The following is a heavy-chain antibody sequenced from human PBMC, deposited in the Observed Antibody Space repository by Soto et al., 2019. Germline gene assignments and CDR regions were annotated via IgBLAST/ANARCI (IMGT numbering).Heavy chain of an antibody. D-gene: IGHD4-17*01. CDR1: GGSISSGDYF. V-gene: IGHV4-30-4*01. J-gene: IGHJ4*02. CDR2: IYYSGST. CDR3: ARTGGRYDSGAYVELD. Sequence: QVQLQESGPGLVKPSQTLSLTCTVSGGSISSGDYFWSWIRQPPGKGLEWIGYIYYSGSTYYNPSLKSRVTISVATSKNQFSLKLRSVTAADTAVYYWARTGGRYDSGAYVELDWGQGTLVTVSS.